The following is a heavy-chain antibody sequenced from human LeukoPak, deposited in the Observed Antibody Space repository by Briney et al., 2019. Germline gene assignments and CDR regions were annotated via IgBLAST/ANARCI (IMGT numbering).Heavy chain of an antibody. Sequence: AGGSLRLSCAASRFTFSTYWMHWVRQAPGKGLVWVSRINSDGSSTTYADSVKGRFTISRDNAKNTLYLQMNSLKTEDTAVYYCTRGRGYSYGWIGEKLLDYWGQGTLVTVSS. CDR2: INSDGSST. V-gene: IGHV3-74*01. J-gene: IGHJ4*02. CDR3: TRGRGYSYGWIGEKLLDY. CDR1: RFTFSTYW. D-gene: IGHD5-18*01.